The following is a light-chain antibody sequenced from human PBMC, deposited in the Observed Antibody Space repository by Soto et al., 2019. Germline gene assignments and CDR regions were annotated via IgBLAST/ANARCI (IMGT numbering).Light chain of an antibody. V-gene: IGKV3-20*01. CDR2: DAS. CDR1: QSVSSSY. Sequence: EIVLTQSPGTLSLSPGERATLSCRASQSVSSSYVAWYQQKPGQAPRLLIYDASTRATGIPDWFSGGGSGTDFTLTISGLEPEDVAVYCWQQYGCSPLTFGGGTKVEIK. CDR3: QQYGCSPLT. J-gene: IGKJ4*01.